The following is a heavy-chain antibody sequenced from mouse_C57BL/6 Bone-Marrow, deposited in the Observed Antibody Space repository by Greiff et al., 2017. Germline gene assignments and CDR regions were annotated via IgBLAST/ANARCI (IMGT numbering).Heavy chain of an antibody. J-gene: IGHJ4*01. D-gene: IGHD1-1*01. V-gene: IGHV1-18*01. CDR3: ARGENYYGSSYYAMDY. CDR2: INPNNGGT. Sequence: VQLQQSGPELVKPGASVKIPCKASGYTFTDYNMDWVKQSHGKSLEWIGDINPNNGGTIYNQKFKGKATLTVDKSSSTAYMELRSLTSEDTAVYYCARGENYYGSSYYAMDYWGQGTSVTVSS. CDR1: GYTFTDYN.